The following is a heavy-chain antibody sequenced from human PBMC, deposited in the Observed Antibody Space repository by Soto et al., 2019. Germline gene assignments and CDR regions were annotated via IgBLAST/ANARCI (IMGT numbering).Heavy chain of an antibody. CDR3: ARDTGSTTVTTQFDY. J-gene: IGHJ4*02. V-gene: IGHV1-3*01. D-gene: IGHD4-17*01. Sequence: QVQLVQSGAEVKKPGASVKVSCKASGYTFTSYAMHWVRQAPGQRLEWMGWINAGNGNTKYSQKFQGRVTITRDTSASTAYMELSSLRSEDTAVYYCARDTGSTTVTTQFDYWGQGTLVTVSS. CDR2: INAGNGNT. CDR1: GYTFTSYA.